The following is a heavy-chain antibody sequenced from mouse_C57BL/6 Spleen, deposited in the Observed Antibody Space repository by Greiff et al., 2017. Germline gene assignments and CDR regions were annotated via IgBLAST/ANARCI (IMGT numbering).Heavy chain of an antibody. Sequence: VQLQPSGAELARPGASVKMSCKASGYTFPSYTLPWVQQRPGPGLEWIGYINPSSGYTKYNQKFKDKATLTANKSSSTTYMQRSSLTSEDSAVYYCAREGGTEDYFDYGGQGTTLTVSS. CDR1: GYTFPSYT. V-gene: IGHV1-4*01. CDR3: AREGGTEDYFDY. CDR2: INPSSGYT. D-gene: IGHD4-1*01. J-gene: IGHJ2*01.